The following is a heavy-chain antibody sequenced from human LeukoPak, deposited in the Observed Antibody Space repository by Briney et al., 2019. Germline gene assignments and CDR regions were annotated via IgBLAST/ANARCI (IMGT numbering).Heavy chain of an antibody. V-gene: IGHV1-69*06. J-gene: IGHJ6*03. Sequence: SVKVSCKASGGTFSSYAINWVRQAPGQGLEWMGGIIPIFGTTNHAQKFQGRVRITADKSTSTAYMELSSLRSEDTAVYYCARPRFPYYRLSGADYQYMDVWGKGTTVTVSS. CDR2: IIPIFGTT. CDR3: ARPRFPYYRLSGADYQYMDV. CDR1: GGTFSSYA. D-gene: IGHD3-10*01.